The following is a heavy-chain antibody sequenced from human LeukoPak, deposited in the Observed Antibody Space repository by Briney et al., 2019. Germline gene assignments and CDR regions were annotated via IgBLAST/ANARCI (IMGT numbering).Heavy chain of an antibody. V-gene: IGHV3-48*04. CDR3: AREDSGTYFDY. Sequence: GGSLRLSCAASGFTFSSYAMSWVRQAPGKGLEWVSYISSSGNTIYYADSVKGRFTISRDNAKNSLYLQMNSLRAEDTAVYYCAREDSGTYFDYWGQGTLVTVSS. CDR1: GFTFSSYA. J-gene: IGHJ4*02. CDR2: ISSSGNTI. D-gene: IGHD5-12*01.